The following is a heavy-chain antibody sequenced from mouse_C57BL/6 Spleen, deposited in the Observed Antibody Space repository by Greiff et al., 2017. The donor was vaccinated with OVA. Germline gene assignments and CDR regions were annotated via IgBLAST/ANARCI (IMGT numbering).Heavy chain of an antibody. Sequence: DVKLVESEGGLVQPGSSMKLSCTASGFTFSDYYMAWVRQVPEKGLEWVANINYDGSSTYYLDSLKSRFIISRDNAKNILYLQMSSLKSEDTATYYCARDRFYGNYWYFDVWGTGTTVTVSS. D-gene: IGHD2-1*01. CDR1: GFTFSDYY. V-gene: IGHV5-16*01. CDR3: ARDRFYGNYWYFDV. J-gene: IGHJ1*03. CDR2: INYDGSST.